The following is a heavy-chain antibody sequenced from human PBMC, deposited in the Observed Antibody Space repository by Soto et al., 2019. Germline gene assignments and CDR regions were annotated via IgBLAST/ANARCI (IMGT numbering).Heavy chain of an antibody. D-gene: IGHD3-10*01. CDR2: ISTYTGNT. CDR1: GYTFTNYD. CDR3: ARGYYYGSGRPTPGGMDV. Sequence: QVHLVQSGAEVKKPGASVKVSCKASGYTFTNYDINWVRQAPGQGLEWMGWISTYTGNTNYAQKLQGRATMTTDTSTSTAYRELRSPRSNDTAVYYCARGYYYGSGRPTPGGMDVWGQGTTVTVSS. V-gene: IGHV1-18*01. J-gene: IGHJ6*02.